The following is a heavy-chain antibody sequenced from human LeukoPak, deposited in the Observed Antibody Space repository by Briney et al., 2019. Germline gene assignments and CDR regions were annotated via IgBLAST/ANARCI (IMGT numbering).Heavy chain of an antibody. V-gene: IGHV3-21*01. D-gene: IGHD6-13*01. J-gene: IGHJ6*02. Sequence: GGSLRLSCDASGFTFSNYAMTWVRQAPGKGLEWVSSISSSSSYIYYADSVKGRFTISRDNAKNSLYLQMNSLRAEDTAVYYCASFRYSSSWSWENDYYYGMDVWGQGTTVTVSS. CDR2: ISSSSSYI. CDR3: ASFRYSSSWSWENDYYYGMDV. CDR1: GFTFSNYA.